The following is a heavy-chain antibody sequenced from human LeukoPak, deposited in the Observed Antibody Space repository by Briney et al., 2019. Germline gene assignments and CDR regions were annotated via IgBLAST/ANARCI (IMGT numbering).Heavy chain of an antibody. CDR2: ISSSSSYI. J-gene: IGHJ6*02. CDR1: GFTFSSYS. Sequence: PGGSLRLSCAASGFTFSSYSMNWVRQAPGKGLEWVSSISSSSSYIYYADSVKGRFTTSRDNAKNSLYLQMNSLRAEDTAVYYCARSIAVAGTGMDVWGQGTTVTVSS. V-gene: IGHV3-21*01. CDR3: ARSIAVAGTGMDV. D-gene: IGHD6-19*01.